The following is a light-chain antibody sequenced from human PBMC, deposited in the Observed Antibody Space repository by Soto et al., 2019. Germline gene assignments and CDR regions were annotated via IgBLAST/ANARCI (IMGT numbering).Light chain of an antibody. CDR3: QQYAASPRT. V-gene: IGKV3-20*01. CDR2: GAS. CDR1: QSVSNNY. Sequence: EVVLTQSPGALSLSPRERATLSCRASQSVSNNYLAWYQHKPGQAPRLLIYGASHRAPGIPDRFSGSGSGPAFTLTSSTLEPEDFAVYYWQQYAASPRTFGQGTLVEVK. J-gene: IGKJ1*01.